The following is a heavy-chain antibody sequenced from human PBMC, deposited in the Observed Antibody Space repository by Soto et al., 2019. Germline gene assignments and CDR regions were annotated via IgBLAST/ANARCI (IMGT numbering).Heavy chain of an antibody. D-gene: IGHD3-10*01. J-gene: IGHJ4*02. Sequence: GGSLRLSCAASGFIFKMYWMHWVRQSPGRGLVWISRIYNDGTYSDYADSVRGRFTISRDNVNDTLYLQMNNLRAEDSGLYYCTRGPRPISTGTGAYWGQGTQVTVSS. CDR1: GFIFKMYW. CDR2: IYNDGTYS. V-gene: IGHV3-74*01. CDR3: TRGPRPISTGTGAY.